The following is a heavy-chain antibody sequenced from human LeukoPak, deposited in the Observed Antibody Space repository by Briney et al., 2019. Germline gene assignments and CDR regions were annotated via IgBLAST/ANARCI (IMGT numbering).Heavy chain of an antibody. CDR2: IYYSGST. D-gene: IGHD3-22*01. V-gene: IGHV4-30-4*01. CDR1: GGSISSGDYY. Sequence: PSQTLSPTCTVSGGSISSGDYYWSWIRQPPGKGLEWIGYIYYSGSTYYNPSLKSRVTISVDTSKNQFSLKLSSVTAADTAVYYCARAGVNDYYDSSGYYYSLTDWGQGTLVTVSS. CDR3: ARAGVNDYYDSSGYYYSLTD. J-gene: IGHJ4*02.